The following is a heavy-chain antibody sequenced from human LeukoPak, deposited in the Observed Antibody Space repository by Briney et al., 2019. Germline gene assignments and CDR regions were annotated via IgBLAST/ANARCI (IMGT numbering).Heavy chain of an antibody. Sequence: SETLSLTCTVSGGSISGSSYYWGWIRQPPGKGLEWIGSIYYSGSTYYSPSLKSRVTISVDTSKNQFSLKLSSVTAADTAVYFCARGPYSYDNSGAFDIWGQGTMVTVSS. CDR1: GGSISGSSYY. J-gene: IGHJ3*02. D-gene: IGHD3-22*01. V-gene: IGHV4-39*07. CDR3: ARGPYSYDNSGAFDI. CDR2: IYYSGST.